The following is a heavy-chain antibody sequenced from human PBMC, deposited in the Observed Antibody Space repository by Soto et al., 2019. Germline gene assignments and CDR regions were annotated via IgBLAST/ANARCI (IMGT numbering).Heavy chain of an antibody. CDR1: GFTFDDYA. J-gene: IGHJ4*02. Sequence: GGSLRLSCAASGFTFDDYAMHWVRQAPGKGLEWVSGISWNSDSRDYADSVKGRAIISRDNAKNSLYLQVNSLRGEDTALYYCAKNRGGGYDFDYWGQGA. D-gene: IGHD5-12*01. V-gene: IGHV3-9*01. CDR3: AKNRGGGYDFDY. CDR2: ISWNSDSR.